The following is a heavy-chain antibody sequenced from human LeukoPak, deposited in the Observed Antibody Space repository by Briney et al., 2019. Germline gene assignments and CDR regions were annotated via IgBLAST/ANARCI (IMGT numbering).Heavy chain of an antibody. Sequence: GGSLRLSCAASGFTFTNYYINWVRQAPGKGLEWVSSISGSSSSIYYTDSVKGRFTISRDNAKNSLYLQMNGLRAEDTAVYYCAIWEDCGSSGYHAFDIWGQGTVVTVSS. CDR3: AIWEDCGSSGYHAFDI. CDR2: ISGSSSSI. V-gene: IGHV3-21*01. CDR1: GFTFTNYY. D-gene: IGHD3-22*01. J-gene: IGHJ3*02.